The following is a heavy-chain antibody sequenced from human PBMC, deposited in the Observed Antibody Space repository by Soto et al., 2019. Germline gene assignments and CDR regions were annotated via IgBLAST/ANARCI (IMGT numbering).Heavy chain of an antibody. CDR2: VIPIFGTA. J-gene: IGHJ6*02. D-gene: IGHD6-19*01. CDR3: ARVPRGWNYYYYGMDV. V-gene: IGHV1-69*01. Sequence: QVQLVQSGAEVKKPGSSVKVSCKASGGTFSSYAISWVRQAPGQGLEWMGGVIPIFGTANYAQKFQGRVTIPADESTRRAYMELSSLRSEDTAVYYCARVPRGWNYYYYGMDVWGQGTTVTVSS. CDR1: GGTFSSYA.